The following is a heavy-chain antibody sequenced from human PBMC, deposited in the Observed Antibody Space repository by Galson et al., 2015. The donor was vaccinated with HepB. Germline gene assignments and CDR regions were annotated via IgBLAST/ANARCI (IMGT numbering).Heavy chain of an antibody. D-gene: IGHD3-10*01. CDR3: ARGSRGWFDP. CDR2: IYYSGDN. CDR1: GDSITSYY. Sequence: LSLTCTVSGDSITSYYWSWIRQPPGKGLEWIGYIYYSGDNNYNPSLKSRVTMSVDTSKNQFSLKVNTVTAADTAVYYCARGSRGWFDPWGQGTLVTVSS. V-gene: IGHV4-59*01. J-gene: IGHJ5*02.